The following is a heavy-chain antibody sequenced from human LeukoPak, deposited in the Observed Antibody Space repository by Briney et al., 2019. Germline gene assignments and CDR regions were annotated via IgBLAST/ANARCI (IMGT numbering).Heavy chain of an antibody. V-gene: IGHV4-4*07. D-gene: IGHD3/OR15-3a*01. CDR1: GGSISNYF. Sequence: PSETLSLTCTVSGGSISNYFWSWVRQPAGKGLEWIGRIYSTGRSDYNPSLKSRITMSVDTSKNQFSLKLSSVTAADTAVYYCARRTRRGLVTTFDYWGQGTLVTVSS. CDR3: ARRTRRGLVTTFDY. CDR2: IYSTGRS. J-gene: IGHJ4*02.